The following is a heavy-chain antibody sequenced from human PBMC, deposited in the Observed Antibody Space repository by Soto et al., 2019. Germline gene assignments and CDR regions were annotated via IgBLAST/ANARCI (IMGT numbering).Heavy chain of an antibody. Sequence: EVQLLESGGGLVQPGGSLRLSCAASGFTFSSYAMSWVRQAPGKGLGWVSAISGSGGRTYYADSVKGRFTMSRDNYENTLHLRMNSLGAEDTAVYYCSKEVKESYDYIGGSRYFQHWGQGTLVTVSS. D-gene: IGHD3-16*01. CDR3: SKEVKESYDYIGGSRYFQH. V-gene: IGHV3-23*01. CDR2: ISGSGGRT. J-gene: IGHJ1*01. CDR1: GFTFSSYA.